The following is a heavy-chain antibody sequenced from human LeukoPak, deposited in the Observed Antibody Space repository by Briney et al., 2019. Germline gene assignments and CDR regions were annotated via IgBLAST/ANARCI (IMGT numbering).Heavy chain of an antibody. J-gene: IGHJ4*02. CDR3: AKDGKSYGDYSIDY. CDR2: IWYDGSNK. Sequence: GGSLRLSCAASGFTFSSYGMHWVRQAPGKGLEWVAVIWYDGSNKYYADSVKGRFTISRDNSKNTLYLQMNSPRAEDTAVYYCAKDGKSYGDYSIDYWGQGTPVTVSS. CDR1: GFTFSSYG. V-gene: IGHV3-33*06. D-gene: IGHD4-17*01.